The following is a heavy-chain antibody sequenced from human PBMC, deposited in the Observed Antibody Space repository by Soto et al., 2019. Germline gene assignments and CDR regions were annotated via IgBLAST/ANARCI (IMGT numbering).Heavy chain of an antibody. Sequence: GGSLRLSCAASGFTFDSYCMNWVRQAPGKGLEWVSYIKQGGGQIYYVDSVKGRFTISRDNAKTSLYLQMNSLRAEDTSVYYCARGGNGYENWPPYYYYGMDVWGQGTTVTVSS. CDR3: ARGGNGYENWPPYYYYGMDV. D-gene: IGHD5-12*01. J-gene: IGHJ6*02. CDR1: GFTFDSYC. V-gene: IGHV3-7*01. CDR2: IKQGGGQI.